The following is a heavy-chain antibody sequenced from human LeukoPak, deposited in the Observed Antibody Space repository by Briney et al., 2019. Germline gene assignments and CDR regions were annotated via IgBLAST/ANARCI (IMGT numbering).Heavy chain of an antibody. CDR3: AAGYYASGIYYYGMDV. CDR1: GFTFSSYA. V-gene: IGHV3-23*01. J-gene: IGHJ6*02. Sequence: GGSLRLSCAASGFTFSSYAMSWVRQAPGKGLEWVSAFSGSGGSTYYADSVRGRFAISRDNSKNTPYLQMNSLRAEDTAVYYCAAGYYASGIYYYGMDVWGQGTTVTVSS. CDR2: FSGSGGST. D-gene: IGHD3-9*01.